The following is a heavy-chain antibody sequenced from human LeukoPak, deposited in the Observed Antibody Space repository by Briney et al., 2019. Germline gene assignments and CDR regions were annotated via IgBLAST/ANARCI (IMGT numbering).Heavy chain of an antibody. CDR3: ARRGVTTTNRFDP. J-gene: IGHJ5*02. CDR2: IYYSGST. V-gene: IGHV4-39*01. D-gene: IGHD4-17*01. Sequence: PSETLSLTCTVSGGSISSSSYYWGWIRQPPGKGLEWIGSIYYSGSTYYNPSLKSRVTISVDTSKNQFSLKLSSVTAADTAVYYCARRGVTTTNRFDPWGQGTLVTVSS. CDR1: GGSISSSSYY.